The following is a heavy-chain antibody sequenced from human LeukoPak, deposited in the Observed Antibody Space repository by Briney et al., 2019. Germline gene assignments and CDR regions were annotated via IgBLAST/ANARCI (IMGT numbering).Heavy chain of an antibody. Sequence: PSETLSLTCTVSGGSISSYYWSWIRQSAGKGLEWIGRIYTSGSTNYNPSLKSRVIMSVDTSKNQFSLKLSSVTAADTAVYYCARAFSGGDLQAGFDYWGQGTLVTVSS. CDR1: GGSISSYY. CDR2: IYTSGST. CDR3: ARAFSGGDLQAGFDY. D-gene: IGHD3-3*01. V-gene: IGHV4-4*07. J-gene: IGHJ4*02.